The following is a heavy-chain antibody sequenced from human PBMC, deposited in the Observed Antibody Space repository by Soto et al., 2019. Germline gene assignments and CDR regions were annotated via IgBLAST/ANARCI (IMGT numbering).Heavy chain of an antibody. V-gene: IGHV6-1*01. J-gene: IGHJ6*02. CDR2: TYYRSKWYN. CDR1: GDSASSNSAA. CDR3: ARVRINYQLISAYYNDVMHI. D-gene: IGHD2-2*01. Sequence: SQTLALTCAISGDSASSNSAAWNWLRQSPSRGLEWLGRTYYRSKWYNDYAVSVKSRITINPDTSKNQFSLQLNSVTPEDTAVYYCARVRINYQLISAYYNDVMHILSPGSTVTVS.